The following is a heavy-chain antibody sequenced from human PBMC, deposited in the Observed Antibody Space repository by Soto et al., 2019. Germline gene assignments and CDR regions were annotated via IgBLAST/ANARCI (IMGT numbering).Heavy chain of an antibody. J-gene: IGHJ6*02. Sequence: GESLKISCKGSGYSFTSYWISWVRQMPGKGLEWMGRIDPSDSYTNYSPSFQGHVTISADKSISTAYLQWSSLKASDTATYYCARRSCSSTSCYPHYGMDVWGQGTTVTVSS. V-gene: IGHV5-10-1*01. CDR2: IDPSDSYT. CDR3: ARRSCSSTSCYPHYGMDV. CDR1: GYSFTSYW. D-gene: IGHD2-2*01.